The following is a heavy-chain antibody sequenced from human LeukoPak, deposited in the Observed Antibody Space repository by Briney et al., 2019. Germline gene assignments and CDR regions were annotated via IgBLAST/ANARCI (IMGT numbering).Heavy chain of an antibody. CDR2: INHSGRT. V-gene: IGHV4-34*01. J-gene: IGHJ4*02. CDR1: GGSFSGYY. Sequence: PSETLSLTCAVSGGSFSGYYWTWIRQPPGKGLEWIGEINHSGRTNYNPSLKSRVIISVDTSKNQFSLKLSSVTAADTAVYYCARNGYYSVDYWGQGTLVIVSS. CDR3: ARNGYYSVDY. D-gene: IGHD3-22*01.